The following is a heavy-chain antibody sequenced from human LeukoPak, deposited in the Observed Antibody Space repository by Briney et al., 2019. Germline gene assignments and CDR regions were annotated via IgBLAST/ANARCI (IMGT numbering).Heavy chain of an antibody. J-gene: IGHJ1*01. CDR2: VSGGSNYI. D-gene: IGHD6-13*01. V-gene: IGHV3-21*01. CDR3: ARDFGDSSEYFQH. Sequence: GGSLRLSCAASGFIFSTYSMNWVRQSPGKGLEWVSSVSGGSNYIYYADSVKGRFTISRDNAKNSLFLQMNSLRAEDTAVYYCARDFGDSSEYFQHWGQGTLVTVSS. CDR1: GFIFSTYS.